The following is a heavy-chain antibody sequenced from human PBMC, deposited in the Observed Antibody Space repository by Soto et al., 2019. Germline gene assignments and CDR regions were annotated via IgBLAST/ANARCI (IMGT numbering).Heavy chain of an antibody. CDR1: GFTFTSSA. J-gene: IGHJ3*02. CDR3: AADGGSYYAFDI. CDR2: IVVGSGNT. V-gene: IGHV1-58*01. Sequence: SVKVSFKASGFTFTSSAVQWVRQARGQRLEWIGWIVVGSGNTNYAQKFQERVTITRDMSTSTAYMELSSLRSEDTAVYYCAADGGSYYAFDIWGQGTMVTVSS. D-gene: IGHD1-26*01.